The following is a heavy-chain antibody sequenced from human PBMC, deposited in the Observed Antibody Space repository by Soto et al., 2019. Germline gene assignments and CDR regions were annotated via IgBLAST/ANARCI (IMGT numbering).Heavy chain of an antibody. CDR3: ASPGTTGVYGHAFDI. V-gene: IGHV3-33*01. CDR1: GFTFSSYG. D-gene: IGHD1-7*01. J-gene: IGHJ3*02. CDR2: IWYDGSNK. Sequence: QVQLVESGGGVVQPGRSLRLSCAASGFTFSSYGMHWVRQAPGKGLEWVAVIWYDGSNKYYADSVKGRFTISRDNSKNTLYLQMNSLRAEDTAVYYCASPGTTGVYGHAFDIWGQGTMVTVSS.